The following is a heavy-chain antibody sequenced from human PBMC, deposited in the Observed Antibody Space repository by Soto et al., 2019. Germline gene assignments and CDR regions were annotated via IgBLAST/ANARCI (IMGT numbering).Heavy chain of an antibody. CDR2: IYWDDDK. V-gene: IGHV2-5*02. J-gene: IGHJ4*02. Sequence: QITLKESGPPLVRPAQTLTLTCAFSGFSLTTTHMGVAWIRQPPGKALEWLALIYWDDDKRYSPSLNNRLAISKDTSRNRVVLTITNMNPEDTGTYFCAHAGDYDLLSFDHWGPGTLFTVSS. CDR1: GFSLTTTHMG. CDR3: AHAGDYDLLSFDH. D-gene: IGHD4-17*01.